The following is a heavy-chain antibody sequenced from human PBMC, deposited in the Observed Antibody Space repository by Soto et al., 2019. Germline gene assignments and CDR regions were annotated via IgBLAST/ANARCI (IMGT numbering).Heavy chain of an antibody. J-gene: IGHJ5*02. V-gene: IGHV3-9*01. CDR1: GFTFDDYA. D-gene: IGHD6-6*01. Sequence: EVQLVESGGGLVQPGRSLRLSCAASGFTFDDYAMHWVRQAPGKGLEWVSGISWHSGSIGYADSVKGRFTISRDNAKNSLYLQMNSLRAEDTAVYYCAKDTMPRSSSSWVGWFDPWGQGSLVTVSS. CDR3: AKDTMPRSSSSWVGWFDP. CDR2: ISWHSGSI.